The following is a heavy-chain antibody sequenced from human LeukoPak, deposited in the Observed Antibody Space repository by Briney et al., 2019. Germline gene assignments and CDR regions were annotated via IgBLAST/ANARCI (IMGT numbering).Heavy chain of an antibody. CDR2: INHSGST. CDR1: GGSFSGYY. J-gene: IGHJ4*02. V-gene: IGHV4-34*01. CDR3: ARELNKPISGPFDC. Sequence: SETLSLTCAVYGGSFSGYYWSWIRQPPGKGLEWIGEINHSGSTSYNPSLKSRVSMSLDTSKNQFSLKLNSVTAADSAVYYCARELNKPISGPFDCWGQGTLVTVSA. D-gene: IGHD1-14*01.